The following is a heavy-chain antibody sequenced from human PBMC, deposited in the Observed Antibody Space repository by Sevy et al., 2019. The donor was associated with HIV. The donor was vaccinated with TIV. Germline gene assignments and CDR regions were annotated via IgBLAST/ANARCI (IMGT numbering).Heavy chain of an antibody. CDR1: GISISSHW. CDR2: INQDGREI. V-gene: IGHV3-7*01. CDR3: ARAMGV. J-gene: IGHJ6*02. Sequence: GGSLRLSCVGSGISISSHWMNWVRQSPGKGLEWVANINQDGREIYYVDSVKGRFTISRENAKNSGYLQMHSLRVEDSGVYYCARAMGVWGQGTTVTVSS.